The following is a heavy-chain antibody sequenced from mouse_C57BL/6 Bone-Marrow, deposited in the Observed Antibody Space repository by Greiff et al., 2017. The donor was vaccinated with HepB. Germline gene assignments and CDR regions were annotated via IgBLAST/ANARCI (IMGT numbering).Heavy chain of an antibody. CDR2: IYPRDGST. V-gene: IGHV1-85*01. J-gene: IGHJ2*01. D-gene: IGHD1-1*01. CDR3: ARSLPTVVAYYFDY. CDR1: GYTFTSYD. Sequence: QVQLQQSGPELVKPGASVKLSCKASGYTFTSYDINWVKQRPGQGLEWIGWIYPRDGSTKSNEKFKGKATLTVATSSSTAYMELHSLTSEDSAVYFCARSLPTVVAYYFDYWGQGTTLTVSS.